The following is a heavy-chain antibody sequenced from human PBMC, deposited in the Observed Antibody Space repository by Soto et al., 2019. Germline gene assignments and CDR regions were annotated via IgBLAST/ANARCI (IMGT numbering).Heavy chain of an antibody. CDR3: AKEGAPKYDFWSAYSSPFRYGMDV. Sequence: PGGSLRLSCTASGFTFSSYAMNWVRQAPGKGLEWVSAISGSGTTTSYADSVKGRVTISRDNSKNTLYLQMNGLRAEDTAVYFCAKEGAPKYDFWSAYSSPFRYGMDVWGQGTTVTVSS. V-gene: IGHV3-23*01. D-gene: IGHD3-3*01. CDR1: GFTFSSYA. CDR2: ISGSGTTT. J-gene: IGHJ6*02.